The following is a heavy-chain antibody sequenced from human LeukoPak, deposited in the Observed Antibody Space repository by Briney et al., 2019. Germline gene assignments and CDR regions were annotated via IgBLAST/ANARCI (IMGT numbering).Heavy chain of an antibody. Sequence: ASVKVSCKASGYTFTSYYMHWVRQAPGQGLEWMGITNPSGGSTSYAQKFQGRVTMTRDTSTSTVYMELSSLRSEDTAVYYCARAYQPHSSGYPGVDYWGQGTLVTVSS. D-gene: IGHD3-22*01. CDR3: ARAYQPHSSGYPGVDY. CDR2: TNPSGGST. CDR1: GYTFTSYY. V-gene: IGHV1-46*01. J-gene: IGHJ4*02.